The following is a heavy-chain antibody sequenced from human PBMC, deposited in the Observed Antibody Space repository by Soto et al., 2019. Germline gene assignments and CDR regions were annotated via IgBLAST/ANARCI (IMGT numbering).Heavy chain of an antibody. J-gene: IGHJ6*02. CDR1: GGSISSGGYY. V-gene: IGHV4-31*03. CDR3: ARFISVVSAGEVSGMDV. D-gene: IGHD3-10*01. CDR2: IYYSGST. Sequence: QVQLQESGPGLVKPSQTLSLTCTVSGGSISSGGYYWSWIRQHPGKGLEWIGYIYYSGSTYYNPSLKSRVTISVDTSKNQFSLKLSSVTAADTAVYYCARFISVVSAGEVSGMDVWGQGTTVTVSS.